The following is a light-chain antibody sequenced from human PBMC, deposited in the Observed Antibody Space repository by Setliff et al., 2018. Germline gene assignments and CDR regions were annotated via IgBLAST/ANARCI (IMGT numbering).Light chain of an antibody. CDR3: AVWDDNLNGPV. CDR1: SANIGRYT. Sequence: QSVLTQPPSASGTPGQRVTISCSGSSANIGRYTVNWYQQLPGTAPKLLIYTNSQRPSGVPDRFSGSKSGTSGSLAISGLRSEDEADYYCAVWDDNLNGPVFGGGTKVTVL. J-gene: IGLJ2*01. V-gene: IGLV1-44*01. CDR2: TNS.